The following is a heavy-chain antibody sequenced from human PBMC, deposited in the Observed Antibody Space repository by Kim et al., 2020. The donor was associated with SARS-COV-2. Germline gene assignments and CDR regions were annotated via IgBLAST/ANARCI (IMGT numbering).Heavy chain of an antibody. CDR2: GGT. CDR3: AKEEGATDI. V-gene: IGHV1-46*01. J-gene: IGHJ3*02. D-gene: IGHD1-26*01. Sequence: GGTSYAQKFQGRLIMTSDTSTSTVHMELTSLRSEDTAVYYCAKEEGATDIWGQGTMVTVSS.